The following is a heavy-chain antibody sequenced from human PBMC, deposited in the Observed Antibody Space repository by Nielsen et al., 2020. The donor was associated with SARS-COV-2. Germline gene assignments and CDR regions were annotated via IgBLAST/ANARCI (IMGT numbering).Heavy chain of an antibody. CDR1: GYTFTSYD. CDR2: MNPNSGNT. Sequence: ASVKVSCKASGYTFTSYDINWVRQATGQGLEWMGWMNPNSGNTGYAQKFQGRVTMTRDTSISTAYMELSRLRSDDTAVYYCARDLGWELRGPPDYWGQGTLVTVSS. D-gene: IGHD1-26*01. J-gene: IGHJ4*02. CDR3: ARDLGWELRGPPDY. V-gene: IGHV1-8*01.